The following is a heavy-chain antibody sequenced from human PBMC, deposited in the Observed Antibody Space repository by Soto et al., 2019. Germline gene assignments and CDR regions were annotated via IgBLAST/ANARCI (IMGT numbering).Heavy chain of an antibody. CDR2: INADGSSI. D-gene: IGHD1-1*01. CDR3: ARDRLNNAYNTFFDY. Sequence: GGSLRLSCAASGFTFSNSRMHWVRQAPGKGLVWLSHINADGSSIRYADSVRGRLTISRDNAKNTLFLQMSSLTAEDTAVYFCARDRLNNAYNTFFDYWGQGTLVTVSS. CDR1: GFTFSNSR. V-gene: IGHV3-74*01. J-gene: IGHJ4*02.